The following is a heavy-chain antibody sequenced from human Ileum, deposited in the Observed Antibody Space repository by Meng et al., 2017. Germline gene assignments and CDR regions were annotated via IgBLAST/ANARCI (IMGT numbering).Heavy chain of an antibody. CDR2: IYYTGSV. Sequence: SETLSLTCTVSGASMSGYYWNWIRQPPGKGLEWVGYIYYTGSVNYNPSLKSRVTMSVDTSKNQFSLKLTSVTAADTAVYYCARGGGGDCGGDCYSSWFDPWGQGTLVPSPQ. D-gene: IGHD2-21*02. V-gene: IGHV4-59*01. CDR1: GASMSGYY. CDR3: ARGGGGDCGGDCYSSWFDP. J-gene: IGHJ5*02.